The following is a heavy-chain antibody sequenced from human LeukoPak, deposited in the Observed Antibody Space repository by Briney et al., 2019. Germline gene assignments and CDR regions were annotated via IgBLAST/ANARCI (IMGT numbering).Heavy chain of an antibody. D-gene: IGHD5-18*01. CDR1: GYTFTGYY. J-gene: IGHJ4*02. Sequence: ASVKVSCKASGYTFTGYYMHWVRRAPGQGLEWMGWINPNSGGTNYAQKFKGRVTMTRDTSISTAYMELSRLRSDDTAVYYCARDSAPGDTYGLLGIDSWGQGTLVTVSS. V-gene: IGHV1-2*02. CDR2: INPNSGGT. CDR3: ARDSAPGDTYGLLGIDS.